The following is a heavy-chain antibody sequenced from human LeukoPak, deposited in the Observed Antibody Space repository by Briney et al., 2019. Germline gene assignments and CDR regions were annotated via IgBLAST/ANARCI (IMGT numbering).Heavy chain of an antibody. CDR1: GFTFSSYA. CDR2: INGGGTDT. Sequence: GGSLRLSCAASGFTFSSYAMAWVRQAPGKGLDWLSAINGGGTDTYNADSVKGRFTISRDNPKNTLYLQMNSLRAEDTAVYYCTTDLQGSYAMDVWGRGTTVTVSS. V-gene: IGHV3-23*01. CDR3: TTDLQGSYAMDV. J-gene: IGHJ6*02.